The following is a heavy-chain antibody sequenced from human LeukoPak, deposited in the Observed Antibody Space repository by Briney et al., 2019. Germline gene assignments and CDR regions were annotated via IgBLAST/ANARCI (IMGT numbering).Heavy chain of an antibody. V-gene: IGHV3-30*02. CDR1: GFTFSSYG. Sequence: GGSLRLSCAASGFTFSSYGMHWVRQAPGKGLDWVAFIRYDGSNECYADSVKGRFTISRDNSENTLYLQMNSLTAEDTAVYYCGADFDYWGRGTLVTVSS. CDR2: IRYDGSNE. CDR3: GADFDY. J-gene: IGHJ4*02.